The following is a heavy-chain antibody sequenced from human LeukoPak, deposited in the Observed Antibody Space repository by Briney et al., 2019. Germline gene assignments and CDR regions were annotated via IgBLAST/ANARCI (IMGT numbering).Heavy chain of an antibody. V-gene: IGHV3-9*01. CDR1: GFTFDDYA. CDR3: ARESPNWNNRDAFDI. D-gene: IGHD1/OR15-1a*01. J-gene: IGHJ3*02. Sequence: GGSLRLSCAASGFTFDDYAMHWVRQAPGKGLEWVSGISWNSGSIGYADSVKGRFTISRDNSKNTLYLQMNSLRAEDTAVYYCARESPNWNNRDAFDIWGQGTMVTVSS. CDR2: ISWNSGSI.